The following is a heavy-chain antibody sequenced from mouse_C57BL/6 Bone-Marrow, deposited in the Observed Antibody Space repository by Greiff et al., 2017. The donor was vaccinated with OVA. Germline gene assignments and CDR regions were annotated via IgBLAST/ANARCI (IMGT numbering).Heavy chain of an antibody. CDR2: INPGSGGT. J-gene: IGHJ2*01. V-gene: IGHV1-54*01. D-gene: IGHD3-2*02. CDR3: AQTAQARFDY. CDR1: GYAFTNYL. Sequence: VQGVESGAELVRPGTSVKVSCKASGYAFTNYLIEWVKQRPGQGLEWIGVINPGSGGTNYNEKFKGKATLTADKSSSTAYMQLSSLTSEDSAVYFCAQTAQARFDYWGQGTTLTVSS.